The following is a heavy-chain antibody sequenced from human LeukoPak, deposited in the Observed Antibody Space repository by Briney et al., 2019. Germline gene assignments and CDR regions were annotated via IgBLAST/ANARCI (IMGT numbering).Heavy chain of an antibody. CDR3: ARLRGYYGSGSYFPDY. D-gene: IGHD3-10*01. Sequence: PGGSLRLSCAASGFTFSSYWMHWVRQAPGKGLVWISGINTDGSTTSYADSVKGRFTISRDNAKNSLYLQMNSLRDEDTAVYYCARLRGYYGSGSYFPDYWGQGTLVTVSS. CDR2: INTDGSTT. V-gene: IGHV3-74*01. J-gene: IGHJ4*02. CDR1: GFTFSSYW.